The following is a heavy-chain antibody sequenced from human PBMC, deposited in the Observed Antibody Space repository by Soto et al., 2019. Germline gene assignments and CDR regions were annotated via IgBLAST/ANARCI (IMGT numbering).Heavy chain of an antibody. D-gene: IGHD6-13*01. J-gene: IGHJ4*02. CDR1: GFTFSSYG. CDR3: PRDRQQLVLDY. Sequence: GGSLRLSCAASGFTFSSYGMHWVRQAPGKGLEWVAVIWYDGSNKYYADSVKGRFTISRDNSKNTLYLQMNSLRAEDTAVYYCPRDRQQLVLDYWGQGTLVTVSS. CDR2: IWYDGSNK. V-gene: IGHV3-33*08.